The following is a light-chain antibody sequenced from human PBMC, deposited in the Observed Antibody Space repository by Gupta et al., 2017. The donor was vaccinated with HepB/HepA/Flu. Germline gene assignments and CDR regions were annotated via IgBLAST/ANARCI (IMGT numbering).Light chain of an antibody. CDR2: DVS. CDR1: SSDVGGYNY. V-gene: IGLV2-14*03. J-gene: IGLJ2*01. Sequence: HSALPHPASLSGSPSQSITISCTGTSSDVGGYNYVSWYQQHPGKAPKLMIYDVSNRPSGVSNRFSGSKSGNTASLTISGLQAEDEADYYCSSYTGSSTWVFGGGTNLTVL. CDR3: SSYTGSSTWV.